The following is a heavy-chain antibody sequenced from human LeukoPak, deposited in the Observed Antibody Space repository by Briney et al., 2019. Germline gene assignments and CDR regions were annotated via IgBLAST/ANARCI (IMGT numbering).Heavy chain of an antibody. D-gene: IGHD3-10*01. Sequence: PSETLSLTCTVSRGSISSYYWSWLRQPPGKGLEWIGYIYYSGSTNYNPPLKSRVTISVDTSKNQFSLKLSSVTAADTAVYYCARSPTLYFGADYWGQGTLVTVSS. J-gene: IGHJ4*02. CDR3: ARSPTLYFGADY. CDR2: IYYSGST. CDR1: RGSISSYY. V-gene: IGHV4-59*01.